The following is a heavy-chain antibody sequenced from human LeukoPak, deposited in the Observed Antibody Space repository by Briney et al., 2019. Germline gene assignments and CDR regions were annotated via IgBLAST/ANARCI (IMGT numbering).Heavy chain of an antibody. V-gene: IGHV1-18*01. J-gene: IGHJ4*02. CDR2: ISAYNGNT. CDR1: GYTFTSYD. D-gene: IGHD6-19*01. Sequence: ASVKVSCKASGYTFTSYDISWVRQAPGQGLEWMGWISAYNGNTNYAQKLQGRVTMTTDTSTSTVYMELRSLRSDDTAVYYCARDISWLGFDYWGQGILVTVSS. CDR3: ARDISWLGFDY.